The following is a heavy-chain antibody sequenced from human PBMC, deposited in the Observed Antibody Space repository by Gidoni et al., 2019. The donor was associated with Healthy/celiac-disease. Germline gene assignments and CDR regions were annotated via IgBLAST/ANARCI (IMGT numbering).Heavy chain of an antibody. V-gene: IGHV3-30*18. CDR3: AKDAEIAVADLSDPPDY. Sequence: QLVESGGGVVQPGRSLRLSCAASGFTFSSYGMHWVRQAPGKGLEWVAVISYDGSNKYYADSVKGRFTISRDNSKNTLYLQMNSLRAEDTAVYYCAKDAEIAVADLSDPPDYWGQGTLVTVSS. J-gene: IGHJ4*02. CDR1: GFTFSSYG. D-gene: IGHD6-19*01. CDR2: ISYDGSNK.